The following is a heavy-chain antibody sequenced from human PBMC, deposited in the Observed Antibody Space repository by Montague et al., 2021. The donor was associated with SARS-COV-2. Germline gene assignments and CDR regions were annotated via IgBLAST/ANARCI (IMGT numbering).Heavy chain of an antibody. J-gene: IGHJ4*02. V-gene: IGHV4-34*01. CDR3: ARAIVDVTMIIVVMTGVEHYFDF. CDR1: GGSFIGYY. D-gene: IGHD3-22*01. Sequence: SETLSLTCAVYGGSFIGYYWSWIRQPPGKGLEWIGDINHSGSTNYNPSLKSRVSISVDTSKNQFSLKLRPVTAADTAVYYCARAIVDVTMIIVVMTGVEHYFDFWGQGTLVTVSS. CDR2: INHSGST.